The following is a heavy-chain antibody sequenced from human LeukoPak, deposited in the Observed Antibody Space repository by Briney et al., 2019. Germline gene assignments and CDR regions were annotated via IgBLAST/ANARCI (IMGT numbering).Heavy chain of an antibody. V-gene: IGHV1-18*01. Sequence: ASVKVSCKASGYTFASYGISWVRQAPGQGLEWVGWISAYNGNTNYAQKLQGRVTMTTDTSTSTAYMELSSLRSDDTAVYYCASYEPFRFDPWGQGNLVTVSS. CDR2: ISAYNGNT. D-gene: IGHD3-16*01. CDR1: GYTFASYG. CDR3: ASYEPFRFDP. J-gene: IGHJ5*02.